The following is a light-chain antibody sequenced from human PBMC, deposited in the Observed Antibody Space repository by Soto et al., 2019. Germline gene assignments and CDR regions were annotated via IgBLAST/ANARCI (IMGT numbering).Light chain of an antibody. V-gene: IGLV2-11*01. CDR2: DVS. Sequence: QSALTQPRSVSGSPGQSVTISCTGTSSDVGGYNYVSWYQQHPGKAPKLMIYDVSKRPSGVPDRFSGSKSGNTASLTISGLQAEDEADYSCCSYAGSYSLVVFGGGTKLTV. CDR1: SSDVGGYNY. CDR3: CSYAGSYSLVV. J-gene: IGLJ2*01.